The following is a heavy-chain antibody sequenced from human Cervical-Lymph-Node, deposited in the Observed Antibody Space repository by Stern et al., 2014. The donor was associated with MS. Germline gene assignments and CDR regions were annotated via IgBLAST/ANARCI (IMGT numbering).Heavy chain of an antibody. Sequence: VQLVESGGNLVQPGGSLRLSCTASGFTFSNHWLHWVRQAPGQGLVWVSRIRGDGAGPSCADFVKGRFTISRDNAKNTLYLQMDSLRAEDTGVYFCARDGVTGTTRADYWGQGTLVTVAS. CDR3: ARDGVTGTTRADY. CDR1: GFTFSNHW. D-gene: IGHD1-1*01. J-gene: IGHJ4*02. V-gene: IGHV3-74*01. CDR2: IRGDGAGP.